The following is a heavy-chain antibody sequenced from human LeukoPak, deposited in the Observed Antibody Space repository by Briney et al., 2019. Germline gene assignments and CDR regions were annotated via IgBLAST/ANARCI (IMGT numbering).Heavy chain of an antibody. CDR2: INHSGST. J-gene: IGHJ3*02. D-gene: IGHD6-19*01. CDR3: ARPHSSGWYVDAFDI. V-gene: IGHV4-39*07. Sequence: NPSETLSLTCTVSGGSISSSSYYWGWIRQPPGKGLEWIGEINHSGSTNYNPSLKSRVTISVDTSKNQFSLKLSSVTAADTAVYYCARPHSSGWYVDAFDIWGQGTMVTVSS. CDR1: GGSISSSSYY.